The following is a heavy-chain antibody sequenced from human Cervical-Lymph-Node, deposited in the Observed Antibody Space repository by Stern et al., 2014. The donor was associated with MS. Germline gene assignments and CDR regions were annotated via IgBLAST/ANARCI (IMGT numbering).Heavy chain of an antibody. V-gene: IGHV4-30-2*01. CDR1: GGSISSGGYS. J-gene: IGHJ3*02. CDR2: IYHSGST. CDR3: ARSSTVTPNAFDI. D-gene: IGHD4-17*01. Sequence: QVQLQESGSGLVKPSQTLSLTCAVSGGSISSGGYSWSWIRQPPGKGLEWIGYIYHSGSTYYNPSLKSRVTISVDRSKNHFSLKLSSVTAADTAVYYCARSSTVTPNAFDIWGQGTMVNVSS.